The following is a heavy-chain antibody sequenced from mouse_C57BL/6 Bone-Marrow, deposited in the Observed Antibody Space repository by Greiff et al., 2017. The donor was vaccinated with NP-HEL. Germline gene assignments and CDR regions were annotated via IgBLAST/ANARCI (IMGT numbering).Heavy chain of an antibody. D-gene: IGHD2-4*01. CDR2: ISYDGSN. J-gene: IGHJ4*01. CDR3: ARGKRIYYDYDVSVDY. CDR1: GYSITSGYY. V-gene: IGHV3-6*01. Sequence: EVQLVESGPGLVKPSQSLSLTCSVTGYSITSGYYWNWIRQFPGNKLEWMGYISYDGSNNYNPSLKNRISITRDTSKNQFFLKLNSVTTEDTATYYCARGKRIYYDYDVSVDYWGQGTSVTVSS.